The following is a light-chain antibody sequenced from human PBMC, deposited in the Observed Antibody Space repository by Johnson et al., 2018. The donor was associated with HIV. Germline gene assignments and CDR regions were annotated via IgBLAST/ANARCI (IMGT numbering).Light chain of an antibody. J-gene: IGLJ1*01. V-gene: IGLV1-51*02. CDR2: ENN. CDR1: SSNIGNNY. CDR3: GTWDSSLSAGGV. Sequence: HSVLTQPPSVSAAPGQKVTISCSGSSSNIGNNYVSWYQQLPGTAPKLLIYENNKRPSGIPDRFSGSKSGPSATLGITGLQTGDEADYYFGTWDSSLSAGGVFGTGTKVTVL.